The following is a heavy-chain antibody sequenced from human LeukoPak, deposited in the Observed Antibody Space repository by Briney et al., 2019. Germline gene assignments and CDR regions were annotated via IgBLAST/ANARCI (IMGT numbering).Heavy chain of an antibody. V-gene: IGHV4-59*01. CDR3: ARGYSSNWYYFDY. CDR1: GGFISTYY. D-gene: IGHD6-13*01. J-gene: IGHJ4*02. CDR2: IYYSGST. Sequence: SETLSLTCTVSGGFISTYYWSWIRQPPGKGLEWIGYIYYSGSTNYNPSLKSRVTISVDTSKNQFSLKLSSVTAADTAVYYCARGYSSNWYYFDYWGQGTLVTVSS.